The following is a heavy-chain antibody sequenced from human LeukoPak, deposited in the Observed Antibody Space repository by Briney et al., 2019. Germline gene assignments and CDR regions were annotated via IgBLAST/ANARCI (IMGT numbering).Heavy chain of an antibody. CDR1: GFTFSSYA. CDR2: IRYDGSNK. J-gene: IGHJ3*02. D-gene: IGHD3-22*01. V-gene: IGHV3-30*02. Sequence: GGSLRLSCAASGFTFSSYAMHWVRQAPGKGLEWVAFIRYDGSNKYYADSVKGRFTISRDNSKNTLYLQMNSLRAEDTAVYYCAKVFSYYYDSSGYPGWNAFDIWGQGTMVTVSS. CDR3: AKVFSYYYDSSGYPGWNAFDI.